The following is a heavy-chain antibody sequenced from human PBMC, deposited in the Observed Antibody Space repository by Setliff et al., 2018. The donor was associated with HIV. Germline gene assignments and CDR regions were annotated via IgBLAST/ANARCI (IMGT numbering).Heavy chain of an antibody. Sequence: GASVKVSCKASGYTFTSYGISWVRRAPGQGLEWMGWISAYNGNTNYAQKLQGRVTMTTDTSTSTAYMELRSLRSDDTAVYYCAVDSSGWSPRESKTGAFDIWGQGTMVTVSS. D-gene: IGHD6-19*01. CDR1: GYTFTSYG. CDR2: ISAYNGNT. CDR3: AVDSSGWSPRESKTGAFDI. J-gene: IGHJ3*02. V-gene: IGHV1-18*01.